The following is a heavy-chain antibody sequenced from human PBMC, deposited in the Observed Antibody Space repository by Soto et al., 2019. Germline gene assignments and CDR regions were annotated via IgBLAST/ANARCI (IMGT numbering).Heavy chain of an antibody. CDR2: IYYSGST. CDR1: GGSISSYD. D-gene: IGHD2-2*01. CDR3: ARHGDIVVVPAPRNNWFDP. Sequence: SEPLSHTCTVSGGSISSYDWSWIRQPPEKGLEWIGYIYYSGSTNYNPSLKSRVTISVDTSKNQFSLKLSSVTAADTAVYYCARHGDIVVVPAPRNNWFDPWGQGTLVTVSS. J-gene: IGHJ5*02. V-gene: IGHV4-59*08.